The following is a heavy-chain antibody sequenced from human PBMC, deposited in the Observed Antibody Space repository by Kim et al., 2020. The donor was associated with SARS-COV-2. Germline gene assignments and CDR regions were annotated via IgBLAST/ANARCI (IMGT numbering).Heavy chain of an antibody. J-gene: IGHJ4*02. CDR1: GFTFSSYA. CDR3: AKDWGVTTAFDY. CDR2: IWYDGSNK. V-gene: IGHV3-33*06. D-gene: IGHD4-17*01. Sequence: GGSLRLSCAASGFTFSSYAMHWVRQAPGKGLEWVAVIWYDGSNKYYADSVKGRFTISRDNSKNTLYLQMNSLRAEDTAVYYCAKDWGVTTAFDYWGQGTLVTVSS.